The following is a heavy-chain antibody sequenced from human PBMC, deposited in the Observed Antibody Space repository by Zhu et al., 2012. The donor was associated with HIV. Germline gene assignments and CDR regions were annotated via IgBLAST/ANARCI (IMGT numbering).Heavy chain of an antibody. V-gene: IGHV4-39*07. J-gene: IGHJ3*02. CDR2: IYYSGST. CDR1: GGSISNNNYY. D-gene: IGHD6-13*01. CDR3: VSQGRAAVGTKRAFDI. Sequence: QVQLQESGPGLVKPSETLSLTCTVSGGSISNNNYYWGWIRQPPGKGLEWIGSIYYSGSTYYNPSLKSRVTISVDTSRNQFSLTLISVTAADTAVYFCVSQGRAAVGTKRAFDIWGQGTMVTVSS.